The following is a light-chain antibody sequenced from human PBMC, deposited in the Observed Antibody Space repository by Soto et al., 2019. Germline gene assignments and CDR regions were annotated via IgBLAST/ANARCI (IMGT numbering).Light chain of an antibody. V-gene: IGLV2-14*01. CDR1: SSDVGTYNY. CDR2: VVS. Sequence: QSALTQPASVSGSPGQSITISCTGTSSDVGTYNYVSWYQQHPDKAPKLIFYVVSNRPSGVSNRFSGSKSGNTASLTISGLQAEDEADYYCASYTTSDTPFLFGTGTKLTVL. J-gene: IGLJ1*01. CDR3: ASYTTSDTPFL.